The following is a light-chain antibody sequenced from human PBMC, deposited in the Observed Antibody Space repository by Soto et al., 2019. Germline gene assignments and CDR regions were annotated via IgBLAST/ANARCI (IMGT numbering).Light chain of an antibody. V-gene: IGKV1-5*03. CDR2: KAS. Sequence: DIQMTQSPSTLSASVGDRVTITCRASQSISNWLAWYQQKPGKAPKLLIYKASSLESGVPSRFSGSGSGTEFTLTISSLQPDDFASYYCQQYNSYSPAYTFGQGTKVDIK. CDR1: QSISNW. CDR3: QQYNSYSPAYT. J-gene: IGKJ2*01.